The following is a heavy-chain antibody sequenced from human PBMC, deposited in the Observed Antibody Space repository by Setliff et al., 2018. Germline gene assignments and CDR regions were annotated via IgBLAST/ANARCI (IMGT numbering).Heavy chain of an antibody. CDR2: IRSGGGNT. CDR3: AKSRGQWSFDY. V-gene: IGHV3-23*01. J-gene: IGHJ4*02. Sequence: PSETLSLSCAASGFTLSSYAMTWVRRAPGKGLEWVSGIRSGGGNTYYADSVKGRFTISRDNSKNTLYLQMNSLRAEDTAVYYCAKSRGQWSFDYWGQGTLVTVSS. D-gene: IGHD6-19*01. CDR1: GFTLSSYA.